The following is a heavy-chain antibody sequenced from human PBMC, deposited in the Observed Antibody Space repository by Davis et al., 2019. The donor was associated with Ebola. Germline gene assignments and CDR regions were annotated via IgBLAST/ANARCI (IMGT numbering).Heavy chain of an antibody. CDR2: ISSSGSTI. Sequence: GESLKISCAASGFTFIDYYMSWIRQAPGKGLEWVSHISSSGSTIYYADSVKGRFTISRDNAKNSLYLQMNSLRAEDTAVYYCARSVRFLEWLSRGYYYYGMDVWGQGTTVTVSS. D-gene: IGHD3-3*01. J-gene: IGHJ6*02. CDR3: ARSVRFLEWLSRGYYYYGMDV. V-gene: IGHV3-11*01. CDR1: GFTFIDYY.